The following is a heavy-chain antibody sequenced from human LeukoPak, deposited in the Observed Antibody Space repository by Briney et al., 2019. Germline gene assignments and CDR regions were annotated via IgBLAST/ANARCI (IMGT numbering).Heavy chain of an antibody. D-gene: IGHD3-16*01. CDR3: ARGIWLSDYVWGSFHYYYYMDV. CDR1: GYTFTSYD. CDR2: MNPNSGNT. Sequence: ASVTVSCKASGYTFTSYDINWVRQAAGQGLEWMGWMNPNSGNTGYAQKFQGRVTMTRNTSISTAYMELSSLRSEDTAVYYCARGIWLSDYVWGSFHYYYYMDVWGKGTTVTISS. V-gene: IGHV1-8*01. J-gene: IGHJ6*03.